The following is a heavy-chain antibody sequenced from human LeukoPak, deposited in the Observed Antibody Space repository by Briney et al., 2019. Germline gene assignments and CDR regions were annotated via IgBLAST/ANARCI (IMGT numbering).Heavy chain of an antibody. CDR2: ISYDGSNK. J-gene: IGHJ6*02. V-gene: IGHV3-30-3*01. CDR3: ARMDIVVVPEGDYYYGMDV. CDR1: GFTFSSYA. D-gene: IGHD2-2*03. Sequence: GGSLRLSCAASGFTFSSYAMHWVRQAPGKGLEWVAVISYDGSNKYYADSVKGRFTISRDNSKNTLYLQMNSLRAEDTAVYYCARMDIVVVPEGDYYYGMDVWGQGTTVTVS.